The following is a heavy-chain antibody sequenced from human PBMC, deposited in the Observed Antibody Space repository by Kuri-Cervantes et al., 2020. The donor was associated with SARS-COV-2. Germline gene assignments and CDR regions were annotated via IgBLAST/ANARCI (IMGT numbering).Heavy chain of an antibody. CDR3: ARDIGGYFDY. J-gene: IGHJ4*02. Sequence: GESLKISCAASGFTFSSYDTHWVRQATGKGLEWVSAIGTAGDTYYPGSVKGRFTISRENAKNSLYLQMNSLRAEDTAVYYCARDIGGYFDYWGQGTLVTVSS. V-gene: IGHV3-13*04. CDR1: GFTFSSYD. D-gene: IGHD1-26*01. CDR2: IGTAGDT.